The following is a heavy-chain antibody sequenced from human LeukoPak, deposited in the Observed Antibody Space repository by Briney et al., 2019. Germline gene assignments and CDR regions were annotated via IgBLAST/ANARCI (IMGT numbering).Heavy chain of an antibody. J-gene: IGHJ6*02. V-gene: IGHV4-59*08. CDR2: IYYSGST. CDR1: GGSISSYY. CDR3: ASAYYYGMDV. Sequence: SEILSLTCTVSGGSISSYYWSWIRQPPGKGLEWIGYIYYSGSTNYNPSLKSRVTISVDTSKNQFSLKLSSVTAADTAVYYCASAYYYGMDVWGQGTTVTVSS.